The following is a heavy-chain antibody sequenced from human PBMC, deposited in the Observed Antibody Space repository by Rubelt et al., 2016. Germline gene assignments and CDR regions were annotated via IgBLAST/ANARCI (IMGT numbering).Heavy chain of an antibody. CDR3: ARSHVVFAFDS. V-gene: IGHV1-2*02. CDR1: GYTFTKYE. D-gene: IGHD2-21*01. CDR2: MNPARGAT. Sequence: QALLVQSGAEMKKPGASVKVSCKASGYTFTKYEIHWVRQATGQGLEWMGWMNPARGATNYAQSCQSRVTMTRENSIRTAYMELNRLRSDDTAMYYCARSHVVFAFDSWGQGSLVTVSS. J-gene: IGHJ5*01.